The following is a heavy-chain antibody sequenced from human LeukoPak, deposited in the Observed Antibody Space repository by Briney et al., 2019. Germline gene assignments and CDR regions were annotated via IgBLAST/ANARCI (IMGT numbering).Heavy chain of an antibody. D-gene: IGHD6-19*01. CDR2: ISGYNGNT. CDR1: GYTFTSYG. J-gene: IGHJ4*02. V-gene: IGHV1-18*01. CDR3: ARDLKMGYSSGRYSWGTGSSNDY. Sequence: KPGASVKVSCKASGYTFTSYGISWVRQAPGKGLEWMGWISGYNGNTNYAQKLQGRVTMTTDTSTSTVYMELRSLRSDDTAVYYCARDLKMGYSSGRYSWGTGSSNDYWGQGTLVTVSS.